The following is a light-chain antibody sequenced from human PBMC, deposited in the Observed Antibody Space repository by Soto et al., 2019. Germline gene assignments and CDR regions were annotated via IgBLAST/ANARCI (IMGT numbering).Light chain of an antibody. CDR1: QSISSW. J-gene: IGKJ1*01. CDR3: QQYSSYWT. CDR2: DAS. V-gene: IGKV1-5*01. Sequence: DIQMTQSPSTLSASVGDSVAVTCRASQSISSWLAWYQQKPGKAPKVLIYDASNLKSGVPSRFSGSGSGTEFPLTISSLQPDDSATYHCQQYSSYWTFGQGTKVDIK.